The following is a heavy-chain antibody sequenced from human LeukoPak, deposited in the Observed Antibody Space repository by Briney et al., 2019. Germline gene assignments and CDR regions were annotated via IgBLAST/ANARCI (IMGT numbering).Heavy chain of an antibody. CDR2: IIPILGIA. CDR3: AILEPHIRIAAAGL. Sequence: ASVKVSCKASGGTFSSYAISWVRQAPGQGLEWMGRIIPILGIANYAQKFQGRVTITADKSTSTAYMELSSLRSEDTAVYYCAILEPHIRIAAAGLWGQGTLVTVSS. J-gene: IGHJ4*02. CDR1: GGTFSSYA. D-gene: IGHD6-13*01. V-gene: IGHV1-69*04.